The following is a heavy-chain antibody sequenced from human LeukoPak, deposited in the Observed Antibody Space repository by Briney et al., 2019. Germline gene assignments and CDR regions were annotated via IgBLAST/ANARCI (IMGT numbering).Heavy chain of an antibody. CDR3: AKDTGGNGAYFYAMDV. D-gene: IGHD4-23*01. CDR1: GFAFHNYA. J-gene: IGHJ6*02. CDR2: INWNSDTK. V-gene: IGHV3-9*01. Sequence: GRSLRLSCLGSGFAFHNYAMHWVRRPPGKGLEWVSAINWNSDTKAYADSVKGRFTISRDRARNSLYLQMDSLRPEDTALYYCAKDTGGNGAYFYAMDVWGQGTSVTVSS.